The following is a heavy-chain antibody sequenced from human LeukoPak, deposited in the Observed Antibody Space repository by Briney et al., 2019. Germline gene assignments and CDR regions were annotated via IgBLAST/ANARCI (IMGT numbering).Heavy chain of an antibody. V-gene: IGHV1-69*13. CDR3: ASARESDGLGIGDAFDI. D-gene: IGHD1-26*01. CDR2: IIPIFGTA. CDR1: GGTFSSYA. Sequence: SVKVSCKASGGTFSSYAISWVRQAPGQGLESMGGIIPIFGTANYAQKFQGSVTITADESTSTAYMELSSLRSEDTAVYYCASARESDGLGIGDAFDIWGQGTMVAVSS. J-gene: IGHJ3*02.